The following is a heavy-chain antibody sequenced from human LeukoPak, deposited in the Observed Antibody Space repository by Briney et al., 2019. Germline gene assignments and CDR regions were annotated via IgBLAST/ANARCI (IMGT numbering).Heavy chain of an antibody. V-gene: IGHV3-53*01. CDR1: GLTVSSNY. CDR3: ARATMVRGVTNYFDC. J-gene: IGHJ4*02. Sequence: GGSLRLSCAASGLTVSSNYMSWVRQAPGKGLEWISVVYSGASTYYADSVKGRFTISRDNSKNTLYLQMNSLRADDTAVDYCARATMVRGVTNYFDCWGQGTLVTVSS. D-gene: IGHD3-10*01. CDR2: VYSGAST.